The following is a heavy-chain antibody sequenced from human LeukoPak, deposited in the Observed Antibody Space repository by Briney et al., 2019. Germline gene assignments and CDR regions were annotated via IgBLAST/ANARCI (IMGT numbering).Heavy chain of an antibody. CDR3: ARYCSGGNCYSGLVY. CDR1: GFTFSSYG. J-gene: IGHJ4*02. V-gene: IGHV3-33*01. CDR2: IWYDGSNK. D-gene: IGHD2-15*01. Sequence: GGSLRLSCAASGFTFSSYGMHGVRQAPGKGLEWVAVIWYDGSNKYYADSVKGRFTISRDISKNTLYPQMNNLRADDTAVYYCARYCSGGNCYSGLVYWGQGTLVAVSS.